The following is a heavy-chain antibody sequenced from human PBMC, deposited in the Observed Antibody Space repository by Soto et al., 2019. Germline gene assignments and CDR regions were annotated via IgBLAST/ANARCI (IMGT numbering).Heavy chain of an antibody. V-gene: IGHV5-51*07. CDR1: GYTFPNYW. J-gene: IGHJ6*02. CDR2: IYPGDSDT. CDR3: AASIFYYGMDV. Sequence: LKISFKGSGYTFPNYWIGWVHQMPGKGLEWMGIIYPGDSDTKYNPSFQGQVTSAADKSITTTYLQWSSLKASATAIYYCAASIFYYGMDVWGQGTTVTVSS.